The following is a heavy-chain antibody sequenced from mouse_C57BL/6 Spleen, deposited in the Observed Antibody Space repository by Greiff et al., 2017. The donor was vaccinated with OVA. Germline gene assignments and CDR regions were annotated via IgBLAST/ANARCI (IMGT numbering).Heavy chain of an antibody. Sequence: VQLQQPGAELVMPGASVKLSCKASGYTFTSYWMHWVKQRPGQGLEWIGEIDPSDSYTYYNQKFKGKSTLTVDKSSSTAYMQLSSLTSEDSAVYYCAIYYYGSSFDYWGQGTTLTVSS. D-gene: IGHD1-1*01. V-gene: IGHV1-69*01. CDR3: AIYYYGSSFDY. CDR1: GYTFTSYW. CDR2: IDPSDSYT. J-gene: IGHJ2*01.